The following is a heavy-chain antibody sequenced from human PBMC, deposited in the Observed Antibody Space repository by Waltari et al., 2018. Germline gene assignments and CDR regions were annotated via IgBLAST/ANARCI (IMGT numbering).Heavy chain of an antibody. J-gene: IGHJ4*02. CDR1: GFTFSSYW. Sequence: EVQLVESGGGLVQPGGSLRLSCAASGFTFSSYWMSWVRQAPGKGREWVANRKQDGREKDYVDSVKGRFTISRDNAKNSLYLQMNSLRAEDTAVYYCGRDTWGWGQGTLVTVSS. CDR2: RKQDGREK. V-gene: IGHV3-7*01. D-gene: IGHD3-16*01. CDR3: GRDTWG.